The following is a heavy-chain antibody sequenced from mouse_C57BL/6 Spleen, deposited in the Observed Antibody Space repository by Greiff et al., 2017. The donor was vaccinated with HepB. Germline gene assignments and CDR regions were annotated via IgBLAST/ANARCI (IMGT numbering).Heavy chain of an antibody. Sequence: VQLQQSGAELVRPGSSVKLSCKASGYTFTSYWMHWVKQRPIQGLEWSGNIDPSDSETHYNQKFKDKATLTVDKSSSTAYMQLSSLTSEDSAVYYCARHGSSHWYFDVWGTGTTVTVSS. CDR2: IDPSDSET. V-gene: IGHV1-52*01. J-gene: IGHJ1*03. D-gene: IGHD1-1*01. CDR1: GYTFTSYW. CDR3: ARHGSSHWYFDV.